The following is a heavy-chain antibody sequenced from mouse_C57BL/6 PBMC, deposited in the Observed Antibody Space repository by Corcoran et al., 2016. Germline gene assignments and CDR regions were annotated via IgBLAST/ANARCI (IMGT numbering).Heavy chain of an antibody. V-gene: IGHV3-6*01. D-gene: IGHD2-4*01. CDR1: GYSITSGYY. Sequence: DVQLQESGPGLVKPSQSLSLTCSVTGYSITSGYYWNWIRQFPGNKLEWMGYISYDGSNNYNPSLKNRISITRDTSKNQFFLKLNSVTTEDTATYYGARGLRREYSFDYWGQGTTLTVSS. CDR3: ARGLRREYSFDY. CDR2: ISYDGSN. J-gene: IGHJ2*01.